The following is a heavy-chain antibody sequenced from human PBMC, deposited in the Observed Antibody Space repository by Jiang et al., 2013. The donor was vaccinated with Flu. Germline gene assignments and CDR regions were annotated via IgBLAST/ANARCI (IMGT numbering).Heavy chain of an antibody. CDR3: ARLGGDYYYYYGMDV. J-gene: IGHJ6*02. CDR2: IYPGDSDT. D-gene: IGHD2-21*02. V-gene: IGHV5-51*01. Sequence: PGKGLEWMGIIYPGDSDTRYSPSFQGQVTISADKSISTAYLQWSSLKASDTAMYYCARLGGDYYYYYGMDVWGQGTTVTVSS.